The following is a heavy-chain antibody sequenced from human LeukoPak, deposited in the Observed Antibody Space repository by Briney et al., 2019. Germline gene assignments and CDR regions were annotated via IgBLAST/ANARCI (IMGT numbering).Heavy chain of an antibody. V-gene: IGHV3-53*01. Sequence: GGSLRLSCAASGFTFRSNYMTWVRQAPGKGLGWVSVMYSGGSTYYDDSVKGRFTISRDNSKNTLDLQMNSLRDEDTGVYYCARADGYSSWFVHWGQGTLVTVSS. J-gene: IGHJ5*02. CDR1: GFTFRSNY. D-gene: IGHD5-18*01. CDR2: MYSGGST. CDR3: ARADGYSSWFVH.